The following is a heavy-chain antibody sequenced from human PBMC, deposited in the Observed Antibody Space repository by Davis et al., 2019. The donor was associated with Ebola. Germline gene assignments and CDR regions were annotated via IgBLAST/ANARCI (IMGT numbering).Heavy chain of an antibody. V-gene: IGHV3-21*04. D-gene: IGHD6-13*01. CDR3: AKDWEEGYSSSWDTKYYYYYYGMDV. CDR2: ISSSSSYI. J-gene: IGHJ6*02. CDR1: GFTFSSYS. Sequence: GGSLRLSCAASGFTFSSYSMNWVRQAPGKGLEWVSSISSSSSYIYYADSVKGRFTISRDNSKNTLYLQMNSLRAEDTAVYYCAKDWEEGYSSSWDTKYYYYYYGMDVWGQGTTVTVSS.